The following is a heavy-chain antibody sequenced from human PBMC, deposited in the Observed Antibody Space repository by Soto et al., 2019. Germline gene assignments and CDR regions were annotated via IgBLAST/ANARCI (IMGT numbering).Heavy chain of an antibody. Sequence: PSETLSLTCTVSGGSISTYYWGWIRQPPGKGLEWIGYIYYSGTTNYNPSLKSRVTISVDTSKNQFSLKLSSVTAADTAVYYCARGKYSGSYYDWCDPWGQGTLVTVS. V-gene: IGHV4-59*01. CDR3: ARGKYSGSYYDWCDP. CDR1: GGSISTYY. CDR2: IYYSGTT. J-gene: IGHJ5*02. D-gene: IGHD1-26*01.